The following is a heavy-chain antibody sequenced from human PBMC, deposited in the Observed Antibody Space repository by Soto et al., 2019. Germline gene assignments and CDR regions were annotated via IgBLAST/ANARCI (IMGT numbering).Heavy chain of an antibody. J-gene: IGHJ4*02. CDR3: MRGLEVPTLGPNCDY. Sequence: EVQLVESGGGLVQPGGSLRLSCVVSGFTFSSYSMNWVRQAPGKGLEWVSYISSSSSPIYYADSVKGRFTISRDNAKNSLYLQMNSLRAEDTAGSYSMRGLEVPTLGPNCDYRGKGNLVTVSS. CDR1: GFTFSSYS. D-gene: IGHD3-10*01. CDR2: ISSSSSPI. V-gene: IGHV3-48*01.